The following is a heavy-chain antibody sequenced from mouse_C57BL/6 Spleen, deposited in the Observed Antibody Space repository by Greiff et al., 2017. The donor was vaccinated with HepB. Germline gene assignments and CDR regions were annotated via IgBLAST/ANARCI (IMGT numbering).Heavy chain of an antibody. D-gene: IGHD1-1*01. CDR3: ARRTVDAMDY. CDR2: INPNNGGT. J-gene: IGHJ4*01. CDR1: GYTFTDYY. Sequence: EVQLQQSGPELVKPGASVKISCKASGYTFTDYYMNWVKQSHGKSLEWIGDINPNNGGTSYNQQFKGKATLTVDKSSSTAYMELRSLTSEDSAVYYCARRTVDAMDYWGKGTSVTVSS. V-gene: IGHV1-26*01.